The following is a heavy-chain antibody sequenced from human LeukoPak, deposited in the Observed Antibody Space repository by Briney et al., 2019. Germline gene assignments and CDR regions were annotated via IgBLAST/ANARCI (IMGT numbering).Heavy chain of an antibody. CDR3: ARAIVVVPAAFGYYGMDV. CDR2: IIPILGIA. CDR1: GGTLSDHV. V-gene: IGHV1-69*04. D-gene: IGHD2-2*01. J-gene: IGHJ6*02. Sequence: ASVKVSCKASGGTLSDHVISWVRQAPGQGLEWMGRIIPILGIANYAQKFQGRVTITADKSTSTAYMELSSLRSEDTAVYYCARAIVVVPAAFGYYGMDVWGQGTTVTVSS.